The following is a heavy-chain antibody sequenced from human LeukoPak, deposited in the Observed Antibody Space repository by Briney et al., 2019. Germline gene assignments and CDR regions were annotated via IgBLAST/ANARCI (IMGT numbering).Heavy chain of an antibody. J-gene: IGHJ4*02. V-gene: IGHV4-4*08. CDR2: IYPSGST. CDR3: ARAKAHFDY. CDR1: GGSISSYY. Sequence: PSETLSLTCTVSGGSISSYYWSWIRQPPGKGLEWIGYIYPSGSTNYNPSLKSRVTISVDTSKNQFSLKLTSVTAADTAVYYCARAKAHFDYWGQGTLVTVSS.